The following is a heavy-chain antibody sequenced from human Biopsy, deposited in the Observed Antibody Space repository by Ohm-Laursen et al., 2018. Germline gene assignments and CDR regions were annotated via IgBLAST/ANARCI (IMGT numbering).Heavy chain of an antibody. D-gene: IGHD3-10*01. J-gene: IGHJ4*02. Sequence: GSLRLSCAASGFTFSDYSMNWVRQAPGKGLEWVSSISSSTSYIYYADSVKGRFTVSRDNAKNSLYLQMNNLRDEDTAVYYCARVRLVRKIISQPADYWGRGTLVTVSS. CDR1: GFTFSDYS. CDR3: ARVRLVRKIISQPADY. CDR2: ISSSTSYI. V-gene: IGHV3-21*01.